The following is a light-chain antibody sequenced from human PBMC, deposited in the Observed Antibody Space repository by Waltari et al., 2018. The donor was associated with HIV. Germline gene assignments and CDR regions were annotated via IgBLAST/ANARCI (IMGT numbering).Light chain of an antibody. CDR3: QQYTSYCS. CDR2: KAS. Sequence: DIQMTQSPSTLSASVGDRVTITCRASQSISSWLAWYQQKPGKAPKLLIYKASSLESGVPSRFSGSGSGTEFTLTISSLQPDDFATYYCQQYTSYCSFGQETKLEIK. V-gene: IGKV1-5*03. J-gene: IGKJ2*03. CDR1: QSISSW.